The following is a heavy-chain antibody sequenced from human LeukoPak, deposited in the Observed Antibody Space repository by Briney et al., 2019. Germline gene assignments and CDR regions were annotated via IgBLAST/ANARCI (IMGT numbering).Heavy chain of an antibody. D-gene: IGHD1-26*01. CDR3: ARVGSGSYYRYYYYYYMDV. J-gene: IGHJ6*03. CDR2: IYTSGST. V-gene: IGHV4-61*02. Sequence: SQTLSLTCTVSGGSISSGSYYWSWIRQPAGKGLEWIGRIYTSGSTNYNPSLKSRVTISVDTSKNQFSLKLSSVTAADTAVYYCARVGSGSYYRYYYYYYMDVWGKGTMVTVSS. CDR1: GGSISSGSYY.